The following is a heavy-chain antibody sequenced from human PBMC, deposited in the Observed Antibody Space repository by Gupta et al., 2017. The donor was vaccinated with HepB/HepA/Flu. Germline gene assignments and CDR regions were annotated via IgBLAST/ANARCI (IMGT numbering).Heavy chain of an antibody. D-gene: IGHD2-2*01. CDR1: GGSISSSSYY. J-gene: IGHJ4*02. CDR3: ARLDCSSTSCYLFDY. Sequence: QLQLQESGPGLVTPSQTLSLTGTVAGGSISSSSYYWVWMRQPPGKGLEWIGSIYYSGSTYYNPSLKSRVTISVDTSKNQFSLKLSSVTAADTAVYYCARLDCSSTSCYLFDYWGQGTLVTVSS. CDR2: IYYSGST. V-gene: IGHV4-39*01.